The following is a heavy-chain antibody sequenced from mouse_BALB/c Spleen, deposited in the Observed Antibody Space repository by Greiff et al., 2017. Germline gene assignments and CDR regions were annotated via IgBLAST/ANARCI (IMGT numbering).Heavy chain of an antibody. V-gene: IGHV1-7*01. J-gene: IGHJ1*01. CDR2: INPSTGYT. CDR3: ASLYFDV. Sequence: QVQLQQSGAELAKPGASVKMSCKASGYTFTSYWMHWVKQRPGQGLEWIGYINPSTGYTEYNQKFKDKATLTADKSSSTAYMQLSSLTSEDSAVYYCASLYFDVWGAGTTVTVSS. CDR1: GYTFTSYW.